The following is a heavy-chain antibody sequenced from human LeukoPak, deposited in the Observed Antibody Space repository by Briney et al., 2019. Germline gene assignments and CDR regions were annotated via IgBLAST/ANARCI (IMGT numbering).Heavy chain of an antibody. D-gene: IGHD6-19*01. Sequence: AGGSLRLSCAASGFTFGSYSMNWVRQAPGKGLEWVSSISSSSSYIYYADSVKGRFTISRDNAKNSLYLQMNSLRAEDTAVYYCARDKQWLVRGEGMDVWGQGTTVTVSS. CDR3: ARDKQWLVRGEGMDV. J-gene: IGHJ6*02. V-gene: IGHV3-21*01. CDR1: GFTFGSYS. CDR2: ISSSSSYI.